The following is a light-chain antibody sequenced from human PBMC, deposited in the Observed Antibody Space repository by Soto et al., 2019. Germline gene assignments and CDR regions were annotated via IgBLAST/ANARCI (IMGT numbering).Light chain of an antibody. J-gene: IGKJ2*01. CDR2: KAS. Sequence: DIQMTQSPSTLSASVGDRVTITCRASQSISSWLAWYQRKPGKAPEVLIYKASSLESGVPSRFSGSGSGTESTLTISSLQPDDFATYYCQQYNSYPYTFGQGTKLEI. CDR3: QQYNSYPYT. CDR1: QSISSW. V-gene: IGKV1-5*03.